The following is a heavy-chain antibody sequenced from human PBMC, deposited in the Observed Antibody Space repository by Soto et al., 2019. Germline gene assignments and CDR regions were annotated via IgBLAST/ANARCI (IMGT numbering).Heavy chain of an antibody. CDR3: ARGVGSGSWGLYFDY. Sequence: SETLSLTCTVSGGSISSGDYYWSWIRQPPGKGLEWIGYIYYSGSTYYNPSLKSRVTISVDTSKNQFSLKLSSVTAADTAVYYCARGVGSGSWGLYFDYWGQRTLVTVSS. V-gene: IGHV4-30-4*01. J-gene: IGHJ4*02. CDR2: IYYSGST. D-gene: IGHD3-10*01. CDR1: GGSISSGDYY.